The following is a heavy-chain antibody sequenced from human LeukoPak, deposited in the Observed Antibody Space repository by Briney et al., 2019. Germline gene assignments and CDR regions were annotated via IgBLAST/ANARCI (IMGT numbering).Heavy chain of an antibody. V-gene: IGHV1-18*01. J-gene: IGHJ4*02. CDR1: GYKFSSLG. Sequence: ASVKVSCTASGYKFSSLGISWVRQAPGQGLEWMGWISGYNGNTNYLQKLQGRVTMTTDTSTSTSYMELRSLRTDDTAVYYCARDFDSSSSDFWGQGTLVTVSS. D-gene: IGHD6-6*01. CDR3: ARDFDSSSSDF. CDR2: ISGYNGNT.